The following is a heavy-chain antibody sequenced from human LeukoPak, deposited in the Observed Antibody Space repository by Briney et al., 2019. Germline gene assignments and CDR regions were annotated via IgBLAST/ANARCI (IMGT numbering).Heavy chain of an antibody. CDR1: GFIFSDFS. D-gene: IGHD2-2*01. CDR3: ARPRGCGSARCNNFDY. CDR2: MSEDGNEI. J-gene: IGHJ4*02. V-gene: IGHV3-7*01. Sequence: GGSLRLSCTVSGFIFSDFSMSWVRQAPGKGLEWVAKMSEDGNEIFYVDSVKGRFTISRDNTKKSLYPQLNSLRPEDSAVYYCARPRGCGSARCNNFDYWGQGTLVTVPS.